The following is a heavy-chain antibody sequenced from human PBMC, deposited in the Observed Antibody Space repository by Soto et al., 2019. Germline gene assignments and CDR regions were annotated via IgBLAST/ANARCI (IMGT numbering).Heavy chain of an antibody. D-gene: IGHD3-22*01. CDR3: GREGGYFVSSGSGVYHYYGVDV. CDR1: GGPISPYY. CDR2: IYYTGCT. V-gene: IGHV4-4*07. Sequence: SETLSLTCTVSGGPISPYYWSWIRQPAGKGLEWIGRIYYTGCTNYTPPLKCRDSMSLDTARNQISLKVMPLTAAETAVPYCGREGGYFVSSGSGVYHYYGVDVWGRGTTVTVSS. J-gene: IGHJ6*02.